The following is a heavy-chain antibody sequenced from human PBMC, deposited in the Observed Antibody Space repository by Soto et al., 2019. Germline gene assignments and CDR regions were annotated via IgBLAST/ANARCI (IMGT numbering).Heavy chain of an antibody. D-gene: IGHD3-3*01. J-gene: IGHJ6*02. Sequence: GGSLRLSCAASGFTFSNYAMSLVRQAPGKGLEWVSAISDSGGSTYYADSVKGRFTISRDNSKNTLYLQMNSLRAEDTAVYYCAKETGYFDFWSGYFVGVDVWGQGTTVTVSS. CDR2: ISDSGGST. V-gene: IGHV3-23*01. CDR3: AKETGYFDFWSGYFVGVDV. CDR1: GFTFSNYA.